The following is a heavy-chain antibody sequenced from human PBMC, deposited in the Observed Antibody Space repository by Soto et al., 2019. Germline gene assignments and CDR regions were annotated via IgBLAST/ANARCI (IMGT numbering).Heavy chain of an antibody. CDR2: ISSSSKYI. CDR1: GFTFSSYA. D-gene: IGHD1-26*01. Sequence: GGSLRLSCIGSGFTFSSYAMNWVRQAPGKGLDWVSSISSSSKYIYYTDSVKGRFTISRDNAKNSLYLQMNGLRAEDTALYYCARDPDAEYSGNYHTPRSLASWGQGTQVTVSS. CDR3: ARDPDAEYSGNYHTPRSLAS. J-gene: IGHJ4*02. V-gene: IGHV3-21*01.